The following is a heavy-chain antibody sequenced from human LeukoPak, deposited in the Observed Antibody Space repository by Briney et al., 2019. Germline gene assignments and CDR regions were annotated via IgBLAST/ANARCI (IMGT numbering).Heavy chain of an antibody. CDR2: ISAYNGNT. CDR3: ARDSRIVGATLRYYYYGMDV. V-gene: IGHV1-18*01. CDR1: GYTFTSYG. Sequence: ASVKVSCKASGYTFTSYGISWVRQAPGQGLEWMGWISAYNGNTNYAQKLQGRVTMTTDISTSTAYMELRSLRSDDTAVYYCARDSRIVGATLRYYYYGMDVWGQGTTVTVSS. D-gene: IGHD1-26*01. J-gene: IGHJ6*02.